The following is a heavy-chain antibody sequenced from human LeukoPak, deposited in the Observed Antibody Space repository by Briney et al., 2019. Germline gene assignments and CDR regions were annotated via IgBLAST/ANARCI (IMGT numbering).Heavy chain of an antibody. CDR1: GFTFSSYA. J-gene: IGHJ3*02. V-gene: IGHV3-23*01. Sequence: GGSLRLSCAASGFTFSSYAMSWVRQAPGKGLEWVSAISGSGGSTYYADSVKGRFTISRDNSKNTLYLQMNSLRAEDTAVYYCAKDHGQWLVNPSAFDIWGQGTMVTVSS. D-gene: IGHD6-19*01. CDR3: AKDHGQWLVNPSAFDI. CDR2: ISGSGGST.